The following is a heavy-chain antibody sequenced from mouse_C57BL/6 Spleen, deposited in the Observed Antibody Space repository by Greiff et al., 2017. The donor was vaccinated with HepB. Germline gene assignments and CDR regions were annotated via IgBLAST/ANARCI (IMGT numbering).Heavy chain of an antibody. D-gene: IGHD1-1*01. CDR1: GYTFTSYW. V-gene: IGHV1-69*01. Sequence: VQLQQPGAELVMPGASVKLSCKASGYTFTSYWMHWVKQRPGQGLEWIGEIDPSDSYTNYNQKFKGKSTLTVDKSSSTAYMQLSSLTSEDSAVYYCAILITKNAMDYWGQGTSVTVSS. CDR3: AILITKNAMDY. CDR2: IDPSDSYT. J-gene: IGHJ4*01.